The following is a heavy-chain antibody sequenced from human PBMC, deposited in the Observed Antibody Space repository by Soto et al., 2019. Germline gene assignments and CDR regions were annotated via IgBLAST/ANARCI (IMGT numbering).Heavy chain of an antibody. CDR1: GYSFTSYY. D-gene: IGHD7-27*01. V-gene: IGHV1-46*03. J-gene: IGHJ4*02. Sequence: QVQLVQSGAEVKKPGASVKISCKASGYSFTSYYIHWVRQAPGQGLEWMGTINSGGGSTTYAQKFQGRVTMTRDTSTSTVYMELSSLRSEDSAVYRCGRAQAWGIHDYWGQGTLVTVSS. CDR2: INSGGGST. CDR3: GRAQAWGIHDY.